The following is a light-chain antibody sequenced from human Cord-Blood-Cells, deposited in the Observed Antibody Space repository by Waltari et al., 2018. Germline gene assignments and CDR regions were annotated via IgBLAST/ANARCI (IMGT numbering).Light chain of an antibody. CDR3: QQSNSTPYT. CDR1: QRISSD. CDR2: TPS. J-gene: IGKJ2*01. Sequence: DIQMTQSPSSLSASVGYRVTITCRASQRISSDLTWYQKKPGKAPKLMIYTPSSLQSSVPSRFSRSGSRTDFTLTISSLQPEDFASYDFQQSNSTPYTFCQGTKLEIK. V-gene: IGKV1-39*01.